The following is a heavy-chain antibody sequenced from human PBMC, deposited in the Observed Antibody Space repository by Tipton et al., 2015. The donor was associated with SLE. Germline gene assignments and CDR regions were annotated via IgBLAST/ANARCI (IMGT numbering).Heavy chain of an antibody. CDR2: ISYDGSNK. V-gene: IGHV3-30*04. D-gene: IGHD1-26*01. CDR3: ARDGGSYCLDY. J-gene: IGHJ4*02. Sequence: SLRLSCAASGFTFSSYAMHWVRQAPGKGLEWVAVISYDGSNKYYADPVKGRFTISRDNSKNTLYLQMNSLRAEDTAVYYCARDGGSYCLDYWGQGTLVTVSS. CDR1: GFTFSSYA.